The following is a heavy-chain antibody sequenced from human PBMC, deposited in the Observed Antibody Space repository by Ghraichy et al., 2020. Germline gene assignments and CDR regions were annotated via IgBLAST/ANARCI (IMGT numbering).Heavy chain of an antibody. CDR1: GFTFSSYA. D-gene: IGHD2-15*01. V-gene: IGHV3-23*01. CDR3: AKDPVYCSGGSCYPTYFDY. Sequence: GGSLRLSCAASGFTFSSYAMSWVRQAPGKGLEWVSAISDSGGSTYYADSVKGRFTISRDNSKNTLYLQMNSLRAEDTALYYCAKDPVYCSGGSCYPTYFDYWGQGTLVTVSS. J-gene: IGHJ4*02. CDR2: ISDSGGST.